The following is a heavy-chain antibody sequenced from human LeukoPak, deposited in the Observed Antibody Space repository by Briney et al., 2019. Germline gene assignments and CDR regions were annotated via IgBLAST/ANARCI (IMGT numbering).Heavy chain of an antibody. CDR2: TYYRSKWYK. Sequence: SQTLSLTCAISGDSVSSNSAVWNWIRQSPSRGLEWLGRTYYRSKWYKEYALSVKSRITINPDTSKNQFSLQLNSVTPEDTAVYYCTSLTGDTDYWGQGTLVTVSS. CDR3: TSLTGDTDY. V-gene: IGHV6-1*01. D-gene: IGHD7-27*01. CDR1: GDSVSSNSAV. J-gene: IGHJ4*02.